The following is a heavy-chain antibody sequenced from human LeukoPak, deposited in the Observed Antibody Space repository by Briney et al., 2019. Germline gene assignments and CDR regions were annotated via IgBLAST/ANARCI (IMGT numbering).Heavy chain of an antibody. V-gene: IGHV3-13*04. Sequence: GGSLRLSCTPSGITLGGHNIHWFSPTTGDALERDAAVSAGHHAFYAGSVKGGFTVSREDAKNSLYLQVDRLRDGDTAGYYCVGKARDYYYTSFDDWGQVPWSSSPQ. CDR3: VGKARDYYYTSFDD. J-gene: IGHJ4*01. D-gene: IGHD3-22*01. CDR2: VSAGHHA. CDR1: GITLGGHN.